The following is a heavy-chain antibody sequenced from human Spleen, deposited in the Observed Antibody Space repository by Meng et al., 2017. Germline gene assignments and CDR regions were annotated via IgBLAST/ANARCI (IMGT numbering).Heavy chain of an antibody. CDR3: ARGRYDTRGYSSFFFDY. J-gene: IGHJ4*02. D-gene: IGHD3-22*01. CDR1: GDSVSSYY. V-gene: IGHV4-59*02. Sequence: SETLSLTCTVSGDSVSSYYWTWIRQPPGKGLEWTGHIYNSGSTNYNPSLASRVTISVDTSKNQFSLMLSSVTAADTAVYYGARGRYDTRGYSSFFFDYWGPGTLVTVSS. CDR2: IYNSGST.